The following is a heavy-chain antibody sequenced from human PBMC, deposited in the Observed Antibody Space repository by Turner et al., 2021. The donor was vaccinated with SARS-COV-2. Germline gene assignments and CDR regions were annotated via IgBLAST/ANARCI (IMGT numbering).Heavy chain of an antibody. CDR2: ISPSGGTT. D-gene: IGHD3-10*01. V-gene: IGHV3-23*01. CDR3: AKDPGLGTGLSKDY. J-gene: IGHJ4*02. CDR1: GSILSNYA. Sequence: EVQLLVSGGGLVQPGGSLRLSCAASGSILSNYAMSWVRLAPGEGLEWVSAISPSGGTTYYAGSVKGRFTISRDNSKNTVYLEMNSLRAEDTAVYYCAKDPGLGTGLSKDYWGQGTLVIVSS.